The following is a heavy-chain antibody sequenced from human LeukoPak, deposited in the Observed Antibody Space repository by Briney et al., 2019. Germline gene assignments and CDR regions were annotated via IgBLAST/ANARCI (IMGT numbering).Heavy chain of an antibody. V-gene: IGHV3-48*04. Sequence: SGGSLRLSCAASGFTFCSYSMNWVRQAPGKGLEWVSYISSSSSTIYYADSVEGRFTISRDNAKNSLYLQMNSLRAEDTAVYYCATRLGYSGNYLPLSYWGQGTLVTVSS. CDR2: ISSSSSTI. CDR1: GFTFCSYS. D-gene: IGHD1-26*01. CDR3: ATRLGYSGNYLPLSY. J-gene: IGHJ4*02.